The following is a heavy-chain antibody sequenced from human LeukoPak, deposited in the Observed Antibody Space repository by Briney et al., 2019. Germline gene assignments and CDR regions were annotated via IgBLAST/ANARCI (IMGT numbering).Heavy chain of an antibody. V-gene: IGHV3-48*03. D-gene: IGHD1-26*01. J-gene: IGHJ4*02. CDR2: ISSGGSTI. Sequence: PGGSLRLSCAASGFTFSSYEMNWVRQAPGKGLEWVSYISSGGSTIYYADSAKGRFTVSRDNAKNSLYLQMNSLRADDTAVYYCARFGGRYFFDYWGQGTLVTVSS. CDR1: GFTFSSYE. CDR3: ARFGGRYFFDY.